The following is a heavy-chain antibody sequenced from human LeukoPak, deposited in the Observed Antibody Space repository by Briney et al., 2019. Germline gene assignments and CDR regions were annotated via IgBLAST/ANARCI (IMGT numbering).Heavy chain of an antibody. CDR1: GFTFSSYG. V-gene: IGHV3-33*01. D-gene: IGHD4-23*01. CDR2: IWYDGSNK. Sequence: GRSLRLSCAASGFTFSSYGMHWVRQAPGKGLEWVAVIWYDGSNKYYADSVKGRFTVSRDNSKNTLYLQMNSLRAEDTAVYYCARARTVEPDYWVQGTLVTVSS. CDR3: ARARTVEPDY. J-gene: IGHJ4*02.